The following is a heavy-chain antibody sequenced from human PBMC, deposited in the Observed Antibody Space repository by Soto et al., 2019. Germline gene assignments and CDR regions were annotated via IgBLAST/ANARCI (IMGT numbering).Heavy chain of an antibody. D-gene: IGHD6-19*01. V-gene: IGHV3-11*01. J-gene: IGHJ5*02. CDR1: GFTFSDNY. CDR3: ARRTRGAGWFDP. CDR2: ISDSGNII. Sequence: QVQLVESGGGLVKPGGSLRLSCAASGFTFSDNYMTWIRQAPGRGLEWVAYISDSGNIIYYADSVQGRFTVSRDNAKKSLYLQMNSLSAADTAVYYCARRTRGAGWFDPWGQGTLVTISS.